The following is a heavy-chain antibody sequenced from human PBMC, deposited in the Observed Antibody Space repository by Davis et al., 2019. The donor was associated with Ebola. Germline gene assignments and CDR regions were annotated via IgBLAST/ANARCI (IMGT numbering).Heavy chain of an antibody. CDR3: ARSRFPYGMDV. D-gene: IGHD3-3*01. CDR1: GFTFSNYG. Sequence: GESLKISCAASGFTFSNYGMHWVRQAPGKGLEWVSIIYSGSSKYYADNVRGRFTISRDRSKNTLYLQMNSLGAEDTAVYYCARSRFPYGMDVWGQGTMVTVSS. V-gene: IGHV3-NL1*01. CDR2: IYSGSSK. J-gene: IGHJ6*02.